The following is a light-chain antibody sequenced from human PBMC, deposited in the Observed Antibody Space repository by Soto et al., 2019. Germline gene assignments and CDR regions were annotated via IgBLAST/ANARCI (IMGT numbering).Light chain of an antibody. J-gene: IGKJ1*01. CDR3: QQYNNWPT. Sequence: ENVLTQSPGTLSLSPGERATLSCRASQSVSSSYLAWYQQKPGQAPRLLIYGASTRATGIPARFSGSGSGTEFTLTISSLQSEDFAVYYCQQYNNWPTFGQGTKVDIK. V-gene: IGKV3-15*01. CDR1: QSVSSSY. CDR2: GAS.